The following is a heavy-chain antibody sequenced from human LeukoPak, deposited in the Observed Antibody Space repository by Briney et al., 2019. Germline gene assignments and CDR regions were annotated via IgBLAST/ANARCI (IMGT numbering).Heavy chain of an antibody. Sequence: SQTLSLTCTVSGGSISSGGYYWSWIRQPPGKGLEWIGYIYHSGSTYYNPSLKSRVTISVDTSKNQFSLKLSSVTAADTAVYYCARDGVRGWDDAFDIWGQGTMVTVSS. V-gene: IGHV4-30-2*01. CDR3: ARDGVRGWDDAFDI. CDR1: GGSISSGGYY. CDR2: IYHSGST. J-gene: IGHJ3*02. D-gene: IGHD3-10*01.